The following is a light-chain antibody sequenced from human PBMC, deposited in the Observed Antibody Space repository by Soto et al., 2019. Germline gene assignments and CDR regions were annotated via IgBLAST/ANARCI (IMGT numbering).Light chain of an antibody. Sequence: NLKRTQSGSGLEPPGRTVTITCTGSSGSVASNYVHWYQRRPGSAPTIVIYGDNQRPSGVPDRFSGSIDSSSNSASLTISRLKTEYEADYFCQSYDRSSLYVFGTGTNATVL. V-gene: IGLV6-57*02. J-gene: IGLJ1*01. CDR2: GDN. CDR3: QSYDRSSLYV. CDR1: SGSVASNY.